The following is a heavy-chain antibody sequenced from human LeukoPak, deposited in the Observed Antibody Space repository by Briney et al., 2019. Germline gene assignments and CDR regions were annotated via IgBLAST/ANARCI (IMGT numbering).Heavy chain of an antibody. V-gene: IGHV1-8*01. CDR2: MNPNSGNT. CDR3: ARDNDSRGPPHFDY. CDR1: GYTFTSYD. Sequence: ASVKVSCKASGYTFTSYDINWVRQATGQGLEWMGWMNPNSGNTGYAQKFRGRVTITADKSTRTAYMELSSLRSEDTAVYYCARDNDSRGPPHFDYWGQGTLVTVSS. J-gene: IGHJ4*02. D-gene: IGHD3-16*01.